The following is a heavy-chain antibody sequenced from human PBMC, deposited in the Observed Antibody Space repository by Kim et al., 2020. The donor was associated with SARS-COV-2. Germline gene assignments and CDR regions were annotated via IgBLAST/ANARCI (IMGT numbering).Heavy chain of an antibody. Sequence: ADSVKGRFNISRDNAKNSLYLQMNSLRAEDTAVYYCARGGPYCGGDCYDYWGQGTLVTVSS. CDR3: ARGGPYCGGDCYDY. J-gene: IGHJ4*02. V-gene: IGHV3-21*01. D-gene: IGHD2-21*01.